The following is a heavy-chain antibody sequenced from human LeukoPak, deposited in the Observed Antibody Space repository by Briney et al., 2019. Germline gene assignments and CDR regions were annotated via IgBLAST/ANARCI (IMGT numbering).Heavy chain of an antibody. CDR3: ARDLFDGNYVDDAFDI. Sequence: NPGGSLRLSCAASGFTFSDYYMSWIRQAPGKGLEWVSYISSSGSTIYYADSVKGRFTISRDNAKNSLYLQMNSLRAEDTAVYYCARDLFDGNYVDDAFDIWGQGTMVTVSS. CDR1: GFTFSDYY. J-gene: IGHJ3*02. D-gene: IGHD4-17*01. CDR2: ISSSGSTI. V-gene: IGHV3-11*01.